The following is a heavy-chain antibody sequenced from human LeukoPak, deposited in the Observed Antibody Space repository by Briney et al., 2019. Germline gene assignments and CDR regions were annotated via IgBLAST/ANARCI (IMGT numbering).Heavy chain of an antibody. CDR3: ARSLYSSGWHDF. Sequence: GASMKVSRKASGYTFTDYAISWVRQAPGQGLEWMGWISPYNGKTYYAQSFQARVSMTTDTARSTAYMDLRSLRSDDAALYFCARSLYSSGWHDFWGQGTLVTVSS. CDR2: ISPYNGKT. CDR1: GYTFTDYA. J-gene: IGHJ4*02. D-gene: IGHD6-19*01. V-gene: IGHV1-18*01.